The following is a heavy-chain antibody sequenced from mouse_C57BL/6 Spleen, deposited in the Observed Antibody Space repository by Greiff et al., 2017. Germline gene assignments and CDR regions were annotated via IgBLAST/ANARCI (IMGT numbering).Heavy chain of an antibody. D-gene: IGHD1-1*01. Sequence: VQLQQPGAELVRPGTSVKLSCKASGYTFTSYWMHWVKQRPGQGLEWIGVIDPSDSYTNYNQKFKGKATLTVDTSSSTAYMQLSSLTSEDSAVYYCARATDYYGSLYAMDYWGQGTSVTVSS. J-gene: IGHJ4*01. CDR2: IDPSDSYT. V-gene: IGHV1-59*01. CDR1: GYTFTSYW. CDR3: ARATDYYGSLYAMDY.